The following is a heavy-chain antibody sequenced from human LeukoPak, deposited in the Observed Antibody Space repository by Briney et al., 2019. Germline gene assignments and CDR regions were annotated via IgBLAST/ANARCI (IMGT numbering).Heavy chain of an antibody. J-gene: IGHJ6*03. V-gene: IGHV4-59*01. D-gene: IGHD3-22*01. CDR1: GGSISSYY. CDR3: ASSGYTYYYYYMDV. CDR2: IYYSGST. Sequence: PSETLSLTCAVSGGSISSYYWSWIRLPPGKGLEWIGYIYYSGSTNYNPSLKSRVTIPVDTSKNQFSLKLSSVTAADTAVYYCASSGYTYYYYYMDVWGKGTTVTVSS.